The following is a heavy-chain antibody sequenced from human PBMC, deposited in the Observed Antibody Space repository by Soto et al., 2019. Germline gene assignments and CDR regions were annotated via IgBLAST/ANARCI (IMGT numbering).Heavy chain of an antibody. D-gene: IGHD3-9*01. CDR1: GGSIIDSNDH. CDR2: FHNSGSL. V-gene: IGHV4-39*02. CDR3: ARDHYVYDILTGYGYYCGMDV. Sequence: SETLSLTCTVSGGSIIDSNDHWGWIRQSPGQGLEWIGSFHNSGSLHYNPPFKSRATISVDTPKNQFSLKVNSVIDADTAVYYCARDHYVYDILTGYGYYCGMDVWGQGTTVTVSS. J-gene: IGHJ6*02.